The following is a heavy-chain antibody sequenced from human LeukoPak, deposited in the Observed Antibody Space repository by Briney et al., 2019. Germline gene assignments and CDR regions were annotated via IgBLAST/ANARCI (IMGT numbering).Heavy chain of an antibody. CDR1: GGSISSYY. Sequence: ASETLSLTCTVSGGSISSYYWSWIRQPPGKGLEWIGYIYYGGSTNYNPSIKSRVTISVDTSKNQFSLKLSSVTAADTAVYYCARLNFTYGSGSPSRDYYMDVWGKGTTVTVSS. D-gene: IGHD3-10*01. V-gene: IGHV4-59*01. CDR3: ARLNFTYGSGSPSRDYYMDV. CDR2: IYYGGST. J-gene: IGHJ6*03.